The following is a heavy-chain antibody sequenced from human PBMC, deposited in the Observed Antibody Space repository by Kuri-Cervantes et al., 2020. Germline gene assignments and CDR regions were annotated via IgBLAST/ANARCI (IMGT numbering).Heavy chain of an antibody. CDR3: AKDLSYYGSGSWRRYGMDV. V-gene: IGHV3-30-3*01. J-gene: IGHJ6*02. CDR2: ISYDGSNK. Sequence: GESLKISCAASGFTFSSYAMHWVRQAPGKGLEWVAVISYDGSNKYYADSVKGRFTISRDNSKNTLYLQMNSLRAEDTAVYYCAKDLSYYGSGSWRRYGMDVWGQGTTVTVSS. CDR1: GFTFSSYA. D-gene: IGHD3-10*01.